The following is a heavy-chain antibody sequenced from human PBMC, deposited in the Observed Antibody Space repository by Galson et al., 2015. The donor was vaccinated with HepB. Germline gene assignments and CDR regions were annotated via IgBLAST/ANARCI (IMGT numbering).Heavy chain of an antibody. CDR2: INQGGSTQ. CDR1: GFTFSNYW. Sequence: SLRLSCATSGFTFSNYWMSWVRQAPGMGPEWVANINQGGSTQNYADSVKGRFPISRDNAKNTLYLQMNSLRDDDTAIYYCAKDLQYNTFDYWGQGTLVTVSS. J-gene: IGHJ4*02. V-gene: IGHV3-7*01. D-gene: IGHD1-14*01. CDR3: AKDLQYNTFDY.